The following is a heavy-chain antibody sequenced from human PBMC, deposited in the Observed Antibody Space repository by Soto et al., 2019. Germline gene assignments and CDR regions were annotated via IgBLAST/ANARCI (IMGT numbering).Heavy chain of an antibody. Sequence: EVQLVESGGGVVKPGESLRLSCAASGFIFSNAWMNWVRQVPGKGLEWVDRIKSKYDGGTLDYAAPVKGRFIISRDDSKKTVYLQMNSLKIEDTAVYYCATGGYFFDYWGQGTLVTVSS. V-gene: IGHV3-15*07. CDR3: ATGGYFFDY. J-gene: IGHJ4*02. CDR2: IKSKYDGGTL. CDR1: GFIFSNAW. D-gene: IGHD3-10*01.